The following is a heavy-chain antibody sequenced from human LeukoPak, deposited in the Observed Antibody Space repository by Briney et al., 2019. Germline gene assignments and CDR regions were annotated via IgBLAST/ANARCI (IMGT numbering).Heavy chain of an antibody. CDR2: INPNSGGR. Sequence: GSSVKVSCKASGYTFTGYYMHWVRQAPGQGLEWMGWINPNSGGRNYAQKFQGRVTMTRDTSISTAYMELSRLRSDDTAVYYCARVKYYYGSGSYYYYYYGMDVWGQGTTVTVSS. V-gene: IGHV1-2*02. J-gene: IGHJ6*02. D-gene: IGHD3-10*01. CDR3: ARVKYYYGSGSYYYYYYGMDV. CDR1: GYTFTGYY.